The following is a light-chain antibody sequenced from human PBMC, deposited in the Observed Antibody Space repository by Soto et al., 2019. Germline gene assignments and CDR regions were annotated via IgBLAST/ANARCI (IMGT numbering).Light chain of an antibody. J-gene: IGLJ2*01. Sequence: QLVLTQPPSASASLGALVTLTCTLSSGYSNYKVDWYQQRPGKGPRFVMRVGTGGIVGSKGDGIPDRFSVLGSGLNRYLTIKNIQEEDESDYHCGADHGSGSNLVVFGGGTKVTVL. CDR3: GADHGSGSNLVV. CDR1: SGYSNYK. CDR2: VGTGGIVG. V-gene: IGLV9-49*01.